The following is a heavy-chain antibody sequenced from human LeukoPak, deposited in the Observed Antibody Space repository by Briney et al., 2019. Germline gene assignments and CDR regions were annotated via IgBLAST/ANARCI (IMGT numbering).Heavy chain of an antibody. Sequence: GGSLRLSCAASGFTFSSYDMHWVRQATGKGLEWVSAIGTAGDTYYPGSVKGRFTISRDNAKNSLYLQMNSLRAEDTAVYYCARDKDIVVVPAAGYYGMDVWGQGTTVTVSS. D-gene: IGHD2-2*01. V-gene: IGHV3-13*01. CDR2: IGTAGDT. J-gene: IGHJ6*02. CDR1: GFTFSSYD. CDR3: ARDKDIVVVPAAGYYGMDV.